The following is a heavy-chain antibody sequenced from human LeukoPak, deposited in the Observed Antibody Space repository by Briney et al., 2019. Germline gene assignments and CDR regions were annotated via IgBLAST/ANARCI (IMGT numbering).Heavy chain of an antibody. J-gene: IGHJ4*02. D-gene: IGHD2-2*02. CDR1: GFTFSSYA. CDR2: ISYDGSNK. Sequence: PGGSLRLSCAASGFTFSSYAMHRVRQAPGKGLEWVAVISYDGSNKYYADSVKGRFTISRDNSKNTLYLQMNSLRAEDTAVYYCARGVGYCSSTSCYTGEFDYWGQGTLVTVSS. CDR3: ARGVGYCSSTSCYTGEFDY. V-gene: IGHV3-30*01.